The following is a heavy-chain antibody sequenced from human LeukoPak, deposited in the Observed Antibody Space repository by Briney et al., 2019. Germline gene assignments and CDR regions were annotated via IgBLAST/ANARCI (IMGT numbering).Heavy chain of an antibody. CDR3: ATGATSPIPGAATYTDF. D-gene: IGHD1-26*01. J-gene: IGHJ4*02. CDR1: GGSMSSHY. CDR2: IFASGRV. V-gene: IGHV4-4*07. Sequence: PSETLSLTCTVSGGSMSSHYWSWIRQPAGKGLEWIGRIFASGRVNYSPSLMSRVTMSLDMSKNQGSLKLTSVTAADTAIYYCATGATSPIPGAATYTDFWGQGTLVTVSS.